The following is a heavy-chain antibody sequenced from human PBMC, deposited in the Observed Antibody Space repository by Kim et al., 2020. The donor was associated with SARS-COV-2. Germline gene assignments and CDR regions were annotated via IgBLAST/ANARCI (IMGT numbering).Heavy chain of an antibody. CDR3: VKDGRSLLWSLYYMDV. Sequence: GGSLRLSCAASGFTFGDYAMHWVRQAPGKGLEWVSGITWNSDTMGYADSVKGRFTTSRTNAKNSLFLQMNRLRAEDTALYYCVKDGRSLLWSLYYMDVWGKGTMVTVSS. CDR1: GFTFGDYA. V-gene: IGHV3-9*01. J-gene: IGHJ6*03. D-gene: IGHD5-18*01. CDR2: ITWNSDTM.